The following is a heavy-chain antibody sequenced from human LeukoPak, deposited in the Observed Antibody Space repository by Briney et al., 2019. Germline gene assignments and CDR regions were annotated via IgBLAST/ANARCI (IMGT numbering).Heavy chain of an antibody. V-gene: IGHV1-18*01. D-gene: IGHD3-22*01. CDR3: AREAYDSSEAYYYYMDV. CDR2: ISAYNGNT. CDR1: GGTFTSYG. J-gene: IGHJ6*03. Sequence: ASVKVSCKASGGTFTSYGISWVRQAPGQGLEWMGWISAYNGNTNYAQKLQGRVTMTTDTSTSTAYMELRSLRSDDTAVYYCAREAYDSSEAYYYYMDVWGKGTTVTISS.